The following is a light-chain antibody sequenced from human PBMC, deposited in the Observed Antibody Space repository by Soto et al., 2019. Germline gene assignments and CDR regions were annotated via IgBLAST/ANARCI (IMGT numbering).Light chain of an antibody. J-gene: IGKJ2*01. CDR2: GAS. V-gene: IGKV3-20*01. CDR3: HQYGNSPRT. Sequence: ENVLTQSPGTLSLSPGARATLSCRASQSVPSGYLAWFQQQPGQAPRLLIYGASRRATGVPDRFSGSGSGSDFTLTISRLEPEDFAVYYCHQYGNSPRTFGQGTRLDIK. CDR1: QSVPSGY.